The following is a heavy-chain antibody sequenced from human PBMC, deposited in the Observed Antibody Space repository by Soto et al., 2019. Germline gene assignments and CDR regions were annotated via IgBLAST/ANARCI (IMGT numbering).Heavy chain of an antibody. J-gene: IGHJ4*02. Sequence: QAQVVQSGPEVAKPGSSVTFSCKASEDSFGSSGFSWVRQAPGLGLEWMGGIIPVFGTTEYAEKFRGRVTISADDDKRTVYMELDSLTSDDTAVYYCAKGDTGEAATPGPLDLWCQGTLVTVS. CDR1: EDSFGSSG. D-gene: IGHD6-25*01. V-gene: IGHV1-69*01. CDR2: IIPVFGTT. CDR3: AKGDTGEAATPGPLDL.